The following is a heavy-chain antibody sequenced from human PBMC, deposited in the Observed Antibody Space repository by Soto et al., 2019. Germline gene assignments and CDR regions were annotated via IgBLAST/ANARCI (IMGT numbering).Heavy chain of an antibody. CDR3: AKADTVTTPRKYNWFDP. J-gene: IGHJ5*02. Sequence: EAQLLESGGGLVQPGGSLRLSCAASGFTFSSYAMSWVRQAPGKGLEWVSAISGSGGATYYAESVKGRFTISRDNSKNPLYQQMNSRGAEDTAIYYCAKADTVTTPRKYNWFDPWGQGTLVTVSS. D-gene: IGHD4-17*01. CDR2: ISGSGGAT. V-gene: IGHV3-23*01. CDR1: GFTFSSYA.